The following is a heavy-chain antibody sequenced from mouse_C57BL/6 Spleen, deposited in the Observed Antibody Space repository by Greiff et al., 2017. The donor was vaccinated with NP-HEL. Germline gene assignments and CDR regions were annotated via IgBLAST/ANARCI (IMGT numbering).Heavy chain of an antibody. CDR3: AEGDYFDY. CDR1: GFTIKNTY. J-gene: IGHJ2*01. Sequence: EVQLQQSVAELVRPGASVKLSCTASGFTIKNTYMHWVKQRPEQGLEWIGRIDPASGSTKYNPKFQGKATITADTSSNTAYLQLSSLTSEDTAIDYCAEGDYFDYWGQGTTLTVSS. CDR2: IDPASGST. V-gene: IGHV14-3*01.